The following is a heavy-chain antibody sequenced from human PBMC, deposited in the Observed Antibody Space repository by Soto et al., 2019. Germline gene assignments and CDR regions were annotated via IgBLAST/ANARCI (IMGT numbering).Heavy chain of an antibody. J-gene: IGHJ4*02. D-gene: IGHD6-13*01. CDR2: IYYSGST. CDR1: GGSISSYY. CDR3: ARERRSSSSWYGTFDY. V-gene: IGHV4-59*01. Sequence: QVQLQESGPRLVKPSETLSLTCTVSGGSISSYYWSWIRQPPGKGLEWIGYIYYSGSTNYNPSLKSRVTISVDTSKNQFSLMLSSVTAADTAVYYCARERRSSSSWYGTFDYWGQGTLVTVSS.